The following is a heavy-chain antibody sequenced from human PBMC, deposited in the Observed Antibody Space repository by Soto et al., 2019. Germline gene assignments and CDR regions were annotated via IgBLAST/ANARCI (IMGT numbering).Heavy chain of an antibody. Sequence: QVQLVQSGAEVKKPGASVKVSCEASGYTFTTYAIHWVRQAPGQRLEWMGWINAGNGNRKYSQKLQGRVTITRDTSASTAYMELSSLRSEDTAVYYCARAGSGWSVDYWGQGSLVTVSS. CDR3: ARAGSGWSVDY. CDR1: GYTFTTYA. CDR2: INAGNGNR. D-gene: IGHD6-19*01. V-gene: IGHV1-3*01. J-gene: IGHJ4*02.